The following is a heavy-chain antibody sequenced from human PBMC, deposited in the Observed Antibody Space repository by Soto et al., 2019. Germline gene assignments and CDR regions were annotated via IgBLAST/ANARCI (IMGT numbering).Heavy chain of an antibody. J-gene: IGHJ6*02. CDR1: GGTFSSYA. Sequence: QVQLVQSGAEVKKPGSSVKVSCKASGGTFSSYAISWVRQAPGQGLEWMGGIIPIFGTANYAQKFQGRVTITADESTSTAYMELSRLRSEDTAVYYCVRDGSAARPYYYGMDVWGQGTTVTVSS. V-gene: IGHV1-69*01. D-gene: IGHD6-6*01. CDR2: IIPIFGTA. CDR3: VRDGSAARPYYYGMDV.